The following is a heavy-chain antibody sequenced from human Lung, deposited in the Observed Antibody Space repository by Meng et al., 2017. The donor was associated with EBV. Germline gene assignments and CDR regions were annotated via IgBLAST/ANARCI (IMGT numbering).Heavy chain of an antibody. CDR3: ARAVDTGYFDY. J-gene: IGHJ4*02. V-gene: IGHV4-34*01. CDR2: INHSGST. D-gene: IGHD5-18*01. Sequence: QVQLQQWGAGLLKPSETLSLTCAVYGGSFSGYYWSWIRQPPGKGLEWIGEINHSGSTNYNPSLKSRVTISVDTSKNQFSLKLSSVTAADTAVYYCARAVDTGYFDYWGQGTLVTVSS. CDR1: GGSFSGYY.